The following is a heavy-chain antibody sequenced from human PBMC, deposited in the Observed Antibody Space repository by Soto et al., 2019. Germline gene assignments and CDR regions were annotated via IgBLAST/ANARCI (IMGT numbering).Heavy chain of an antibody. J-gene: IGHJ4*02. Sequence: SETLSLTCAVYGGSFSGYYWSWIRQPPGKGLEWIGEINHSGSTNYNPSLKSRVTISVDTSKNQFSLKLSSVTAADTAVYYCARNRRYSGSYARLAYFDYWGQGTLVTVSS. CDR1: GGSFSGYY. D-gene: IGHD1-26*01. CDR3: ARNRRYSGSYARLAYFDY. V-gene: IGHV4-34*01. CDR2: INHSGST.